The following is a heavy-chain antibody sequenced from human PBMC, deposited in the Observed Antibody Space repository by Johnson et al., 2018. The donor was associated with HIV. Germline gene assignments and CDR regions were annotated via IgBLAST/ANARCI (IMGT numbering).Heavy chain of an antibody. CDR3: AKVGIVGATTGAFDI. CDR1: GFTFSSYG. V-gene: IGHV3-33*06. J-gene: IGHJ3*02. Sequence: QVQLVESGGGVVQPGRSLRLSCAESGFTFSSYGMHWVRQAPGKGLEWVAVIWYDGSNKYYADSVKGRFTISRDNSKNTLYLQMNSLRAEDTAVYYCAKVGIVGATTGAFDIWGQGTMVTVSS. CDR2: IWYDGSNK. D-gene: IGHD1-26*01.